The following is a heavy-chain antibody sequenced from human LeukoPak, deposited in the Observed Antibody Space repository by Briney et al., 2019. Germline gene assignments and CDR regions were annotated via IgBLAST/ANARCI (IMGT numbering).Heavy chain of an antibody. CDR1: GIAVSSNY. V-gene: IGHV3-53*01. Sequence: GGSLRLSCAASGIAVSSNYVSWVRQAPGKGLEWVSVIYSGGSTYYADSVKGRFTISRDDSKNPLYLQMNSMRAEDTAVYYCARGGSYNRGYFDYWGQGTLVTVSS. CDR2: IYSGGST. CDR3: ARGGSYNRGYFDY. J-gene: IGHJ4*02. D-gene: IGHD5-24*01.